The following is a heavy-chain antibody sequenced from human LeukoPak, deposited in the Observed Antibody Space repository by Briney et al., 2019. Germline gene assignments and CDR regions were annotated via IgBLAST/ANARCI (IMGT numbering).Heavy chain of an antibody. CDR2: IFFTGNT. CDR1: GGSVSSPDDY. CDR3: ARHSHRRGNAFEI. Sequence: SETLSLTCTVSGGSVSSPDDYWGWIRQPPGKGLEWSGSIFFTGNTLYNPSLTSRLSMSIALSKNQFTLRLSSVTAADTAVYYCARHSHRRGNAFEIWGPGTMVTVSS. D-gene: IGHD3-16*02. V-gene: IGHV4-39*01. J-gene: IGHJ3*02.